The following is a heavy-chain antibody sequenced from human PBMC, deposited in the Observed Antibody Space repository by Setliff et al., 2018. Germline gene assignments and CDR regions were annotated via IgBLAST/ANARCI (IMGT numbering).Heavy chain of an antibody. CDR2: ISAYNGNT. V-gene: IGHV1-18*01. D-gene: IGHD5-18*01. CDR3: ARAEKIGMVNPETGV. Sequence: ASVKVSCKASGYTFTSYGISWVRQAPGQGLEWMGWISAYNGNTNCAQKLQGRVTMTTDTSTSTAYMELRSLRSHDTAVYYCARAEKIGMVNPETGVWGQGTTVTVSS. CDR1: GYTFTSYG. J-gene: IGHJ6*02.